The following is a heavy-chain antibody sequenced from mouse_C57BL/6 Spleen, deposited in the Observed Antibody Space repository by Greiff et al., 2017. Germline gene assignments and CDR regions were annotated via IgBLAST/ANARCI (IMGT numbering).Heavy chain of an antibody. Sequence: VQLQQSGAELVKPGASVKLSCKASGYTFTSYWMHWVKQRPGQGLEWIGMIHPNSGSTNYNEKFKSKATLTVDKSSSTAYVQLSSLTSEDSAVYDCARSSYYGSPYGYFEVWGTGTTVTVSS. CDR1: GYTFTSYW. CDR2: IHPNSGST. J-gene: IGHJ1*03. V-gene: IGHV1-64*01. CDR3: ARSSYYGSPYGYFEV. D-gene: IGHD1-1*01.